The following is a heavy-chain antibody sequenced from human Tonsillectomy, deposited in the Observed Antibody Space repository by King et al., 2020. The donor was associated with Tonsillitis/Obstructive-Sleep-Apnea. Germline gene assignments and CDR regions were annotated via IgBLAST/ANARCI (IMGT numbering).Heavy chain of an antibody. CDR3: ATDPGIAAAGNQPNWFDP. CDR1: GGSFSGYY. D-gene: IGHD6-13*01. CDR2: INHSGST. V-gene: IGHV4-34*01. J-gene: IGHJ5*02. Sequence: VQLQQWGAGLLKPSETLSLPCAVYGGSFSGYYWSWIRQPPGKGLEWIGEINHSGSTNYNPSLKSRVTISVDTSKNQFSLKLSSVTAADTAVYYCATDPGIAAAGNQPNWFDPWGQGTLVTVSS.